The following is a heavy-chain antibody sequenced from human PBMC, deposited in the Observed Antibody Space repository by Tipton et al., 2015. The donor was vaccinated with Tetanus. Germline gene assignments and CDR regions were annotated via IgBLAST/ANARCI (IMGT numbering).Heavy chain of an antibody. CDR3: ARTPDYYYGMDV. CDR2: INEGGST. Sequence: GLVKPSETLSLTCAVSGGSLSDYYWSWIRQSPGKGLEWIGEINEGGSTNYNPSLESRVSISTDKSKNQVSLRLNSVTAADTAVYFCARTPDYYYGMDVWGQGTTVTVSS. V-gene: IGHV4-34*01. J-gene: IGHJ6*02. CDR1: GGSLSDYY.